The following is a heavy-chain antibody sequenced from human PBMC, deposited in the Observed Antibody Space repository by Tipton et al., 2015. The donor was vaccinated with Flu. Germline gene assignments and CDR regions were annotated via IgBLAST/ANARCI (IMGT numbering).Heavy chain of an antibody. CDR1: GYSFTSDG. CDR2: ISTYNGDT. V-gene: IGHV1-18*04. J-gene: IGHJ4*02. Sequence: QLVQSGGEVKKPGTSVKVSCKASGYSFTSDGITWVRQAPGQGLEWMGWISTYNGDTNVAQSLQGSVTMTRDTFANTAFLELTGLRSDDTAVYYCTLGLEWLQLWGQGTLITASS. D-gene: IGHD5-12*01. CDR3: TLGLEWLQL.